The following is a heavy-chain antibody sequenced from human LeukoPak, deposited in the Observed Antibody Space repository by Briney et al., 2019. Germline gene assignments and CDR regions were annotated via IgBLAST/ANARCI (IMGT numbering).Heavy chain of an antibody. J-gene: IGHJ4*02. CDR2: IYYSGST. V-gene: IGHV4-31*03. D-gene: IGHD3-9*01. Sequence: SQTLSLTCTVSGGSISSGGYYWSWIRQHPGKGLEGIVYIYYSGSTYYNPSLKSRVTISVYTSKTQFSLKLSSVTAADTAVYSCARVNILRYFDWLEEGFDYWGQGTLVTVSS. CDR3: ARVNILRYFDWLEEGFDY. CDR1: GGSISSGGYY.